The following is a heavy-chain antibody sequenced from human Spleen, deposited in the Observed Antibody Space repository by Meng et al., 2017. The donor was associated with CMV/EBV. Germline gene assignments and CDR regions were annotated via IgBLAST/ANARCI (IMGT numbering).Heavy chain of an antibody. J-gene: IGHJ5*02. Sequence: GSFSGYALRWVRQAPGQGLEWVGGFIPIFGTANYAKKFQGRLTINTDESMTTAYMELRSLRYEDSAVYFCATSPYCGGDCYNGGFDPWGQGSLVTVSS. V-gene: IGHV1-69*05. CDR2: FIPIFGTA. D-gene: IGHD2-21*01. CDR3: ATSPYCGGDCYNGGFDP. CDR1: GSFSGYA.